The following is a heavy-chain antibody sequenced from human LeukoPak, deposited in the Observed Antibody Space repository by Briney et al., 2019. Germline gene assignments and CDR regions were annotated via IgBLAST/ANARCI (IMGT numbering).Heavy chain of an antibody. V-gene: IGHV3-49*04. CDR2: IGSKASGSTT. J-gene: IGHJ4*02. CDR3: TRGQKDFDY. Sequence: PGGSLRLSCIASGLPFGDSGMSWVRQAPGKGLEWVGFIGSKASGSTTEYAASVKGRFTISRDDSKSIAYLQMNSLKTEDTAIYYCTRGQKDFDYWGQGTLVTVSS. CDR1: GLPFGDSG.